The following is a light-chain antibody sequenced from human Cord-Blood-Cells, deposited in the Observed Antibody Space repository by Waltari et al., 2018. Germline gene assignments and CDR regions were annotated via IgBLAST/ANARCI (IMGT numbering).Light chain of an antibody. CDR3: GTWDSSLSAGV. V-gene: IGLV1-51*01. CDR2: DNK. J-gene: IGLJ1*01. CDR1: SSNIGNNY. Sequence: QSVLTQPPSVSAAPGQKVTISCSGSSSNIGNNYVSWYQQLPGTAPKLLIYDNKNRPSGIPARFSGSKSGTSATLGITGLQTGDEADYYCGTWDSSLSAGVFGTGTKVTVL.